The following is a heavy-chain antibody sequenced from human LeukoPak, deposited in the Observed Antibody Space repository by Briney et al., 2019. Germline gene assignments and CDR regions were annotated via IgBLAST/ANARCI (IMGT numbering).Heavy chain of an antibody. CDR3: ARGVSRGVDY. D-gene: IGHD3-16*01. V-gene: IGHV1-8*02. CDR2: VSTDSGNS. Sequence: ASVKVSCEASGYTFTNYDINWVRQATGQGLEWLGWVSTDSGNSDSAQKFQGRITLTRDTSISTVFLELRNLRSDDTAVYYCARGVSRGVDYWGQGTLVTVSS. J-gene: IGHJ4*02. CDR1: GYTFTNYD.